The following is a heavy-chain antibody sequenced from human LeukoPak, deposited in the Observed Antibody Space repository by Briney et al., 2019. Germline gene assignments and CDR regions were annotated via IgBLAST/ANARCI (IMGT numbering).Heavy chain of an antibody. V-gene: IGHV3-7*02. CDR3: ANGYTSGYLFNY. Sequence: GGSLRLFCAASGFTFSTYWMTWVRQAPGKGLQWVANINHDGSEMYYVDSVKGRFTISRDNAKNSLHLQMNSLRAEDTAVYYCANGYTSGYLFNYWGQGTLATVSS. D-gene: IGHD5-18*01. CDR2: INHDGSEM. CDR1: GFTFSTYW. J-gene: IGHJ4*02.